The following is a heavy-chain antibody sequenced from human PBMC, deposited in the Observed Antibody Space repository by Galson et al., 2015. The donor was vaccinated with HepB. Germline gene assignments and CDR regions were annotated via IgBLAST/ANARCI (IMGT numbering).Heavy chain of an antibody. CDR3: ARRTAQYCSSTSCYRAPGRYYYYYYMDV. V-gene: IGHV4-4*02. CDR1: GGSISSSNW. J-gene: IGHJ6*03. Sequence: LSLTCAVSGGSISSSNWWSWVRQPPGKGLEWIGEIYHSGSTNYNPSLKSRVTISVDKSKNQSSLKLSSVTAADTAVYYCARRTAQYCSSTSCYRAPGRYYYYYYMDVWGKGTTVTVSS. D-gene: IGHD2-2*02. CDR2: IYHSGST.